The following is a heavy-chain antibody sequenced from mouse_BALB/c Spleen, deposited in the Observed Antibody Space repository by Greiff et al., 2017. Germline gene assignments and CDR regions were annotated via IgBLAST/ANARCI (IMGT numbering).Heavy chain of an antibody. J-gene: IGHJ3*01. CDR2: ISDGGSYT. CDR3: ARGGGYYGSSWFAY. V-gene: IGHV5-4*02. Sequence: DVMLVESGGGLVQPGGSLKLSCAASGFTFSDYYMYWVRQTPEKRLEWVATISDGGSYTYYPDSVKGRFTISRDNAKNNLYLQMSSLKSEDTAMYYCARGGGYYGSSWFAYWGQGTLVTVSA. D-gene: IGHD1-1*01. CDR1: GFTFSDYY.